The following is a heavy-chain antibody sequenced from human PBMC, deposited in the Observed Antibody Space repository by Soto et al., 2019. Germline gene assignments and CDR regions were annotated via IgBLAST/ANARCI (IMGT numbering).Heavy chain of an antibody. CDR1: GFTFSRYA. Sequence: GGSLRLSCAASGFTFSRYAMSWVRQAPGKGLEWVSTISGSGGSTDYADSVKGRFTVSRDNPKNTLYLQMNSLRAEDTAVYYCARDTDGLHYWGQGTLVTVSS. CDR2: ISGSGGST. J-gene: IGHJ4*02. V-gene: IGHV3-23*01. CDR3: ARDTDGLHY.